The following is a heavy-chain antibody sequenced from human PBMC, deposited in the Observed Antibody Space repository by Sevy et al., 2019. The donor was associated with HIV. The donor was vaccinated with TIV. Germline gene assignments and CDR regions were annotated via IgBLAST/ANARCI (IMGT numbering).Heavy chain of an antibody. CDR2: IYPGDSDT. CDR3: ARLGFGVGSNYYGMDV. V-gene: IGHV5-51*01. CDR1: GYSFTSYW. Sequence: GEALKISCKGSGYSFTSYWIGWVRQMPGKGLEWMGIIYPGDSDTRYSPSFQGQVTISADKSISTAYLQWSSLKASDTAMYYCARLGFGVGSNYYGMDVWGQGTTVTVSS. J-gene: IGHJ6*02. D-gene: IGHD3-10*01.